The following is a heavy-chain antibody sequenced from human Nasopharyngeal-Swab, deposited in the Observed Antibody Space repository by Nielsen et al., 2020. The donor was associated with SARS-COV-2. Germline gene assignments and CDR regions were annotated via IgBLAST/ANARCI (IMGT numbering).Heavy chain of an antibody. D-gene: IGHD5-12*01. J-gene: IGHJ6*02. Sequence: WVRQAPGQGLEWMGGIIPIFGTANYAQKSQGRVTITADESTSTAYMELSSLRSEDTAVYYCARWGIVATGSYYYYGMDVRGQGTTVTVSS. CDR2: IIPIFGTA. V-gene: IGHV1-69*01. CDR3: ARWGIVATGSYYYYGMDV.